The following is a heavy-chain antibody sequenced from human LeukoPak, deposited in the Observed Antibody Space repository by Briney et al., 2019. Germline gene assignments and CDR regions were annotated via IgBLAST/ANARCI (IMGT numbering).Heavy chain of an antibody. CDR2: IIPIFGTA. D-gene: IGHD6-19*01. J-gene: IGHJ5*02. CDR1: GGTFSSYA. CDR3: AREEDSSGWYGRDNWFDP. Sequence: SVKVSCKASGGTFSSYAISWVRQAPGQGLEWMGGIIPIFGTANYAQKFQGRVTITADESTSTAYMELSSLRSEDTAVYYCAREEDSSGWYGRDNWFDPWGQGTLVTVSS. V-gene: IGHV1-69*13.